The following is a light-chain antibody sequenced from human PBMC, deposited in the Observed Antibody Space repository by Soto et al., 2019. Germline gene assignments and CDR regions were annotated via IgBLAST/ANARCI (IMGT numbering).Light chain of an antibody. V-gene: IGKV1-33*01. Sequence: DIQMTQSPSSLSASVGDRVTITCQASQDITSYLNWYQHKPGKAPKLLIYDASILEAGVPPRFSGSGSGTDFPLPISSLQPEDVATYYCQHCDYLPIFGPGTTVDFK. J-gene: IGKJ3*01. CDR2: DAS. CDR3: QHCDYLPI. CDR1: QDITSY.